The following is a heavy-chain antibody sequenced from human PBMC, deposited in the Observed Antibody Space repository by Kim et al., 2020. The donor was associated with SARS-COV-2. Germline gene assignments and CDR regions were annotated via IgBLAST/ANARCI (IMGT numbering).Heavy chain of an antibody. V-gene: IGHV1-3*01. CDR3: ARAKVGAISWFAP. CDR2: INAGNGDR. D-gene: IGHD1-26*01. Sequence: ASVKVSCQASGYTFRNFAMHCVRQTPGQRLEWMGSINAGNGDRKYSQTFQDRLTITVDTSSNTAYMDLRSLTSDDTAVYYCARAKVGAISWFAPWGQGTLVIVSS. J-gene: IGHJ5*02. CDR1: GYTFRNFA.